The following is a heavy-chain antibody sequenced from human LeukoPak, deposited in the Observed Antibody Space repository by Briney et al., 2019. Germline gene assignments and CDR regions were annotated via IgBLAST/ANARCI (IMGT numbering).Heavy chain of an antibody. Sequence: GGSLRLSCAASEFTFSTYWMSWVRQAPGKGLEWVADIKQGGSEKYYVHSVKGRFTISRQNAKNSLFLQMNSLRAEDTAVYYCARHRSGGSQDDAFDIWGQGTMVTVSS. CDR1: EFTFSTYW. V-gene: IGHV3-7*01. CDR2: IKQGGSEK. CDR3: ARHRSGGSQDDAFDI. D-gene: IGHD2-15*01. J-gene: IGHJ3*02.